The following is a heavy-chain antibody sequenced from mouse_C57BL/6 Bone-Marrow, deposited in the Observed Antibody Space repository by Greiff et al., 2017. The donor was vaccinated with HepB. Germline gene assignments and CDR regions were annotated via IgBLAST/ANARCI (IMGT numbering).Heavy chain of an antibody. Sequence: EVQLVESGGGLVKPGGSLKLSCAASGFTFSDYGMHWVRQAPEKGLEWVAYISSGSSTIYYADTVKGRFTISRDNAKNTLFLQMTSLRSEDTAMYHCARPGYADAMDYWGQGTSVTVSS. V-gene: IGHV5-17*01. D-gene: IGHD2-2*01. CDR3: ARPGYADAMDY. CDR2: ISSGSSTI. J-gene: IGHJ4*01. CDR1: GFTFSDYG.